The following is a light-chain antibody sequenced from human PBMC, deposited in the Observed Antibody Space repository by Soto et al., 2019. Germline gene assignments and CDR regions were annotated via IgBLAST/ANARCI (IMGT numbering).Light chain of an antibody. Sequence: EIVMTQSPATLSLSPGERATLSCRASQSVSSNLAWYQQKPGQAPRLLIYGASTRATGIPDRFSGSGSGTEFTLTISSLQSEDFAVYYCQQYNSWPQTFGQGTKV. V-gene: IGKV3-15*01. CDR2: GAS. CDR1: QSVSSN. J-gene: IGKJ1*01. CDR3: QQYNSWPQT.